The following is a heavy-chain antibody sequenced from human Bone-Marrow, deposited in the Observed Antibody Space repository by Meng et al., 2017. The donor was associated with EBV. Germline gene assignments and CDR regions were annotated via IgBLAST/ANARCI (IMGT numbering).Heavy chain of an antibody. V-gene: IGHV4-34*01. CDR1: GGSFSGYY. J-gene: IGHJ4*02. CDR3: ASNGSYSLFDY. CDR2: INHSGST. D-gene: IGHD1-26*01. Sequence: QGQLQQWGAGLLKPSGTLSLTCAVYGGSFSGYYWSWIRQPPGKGLEWIGEINHSGSTNYNPSLKSRVTISVDTSKNQFSLKLSSVTAADTAVYYCASNGSYSLFDYWGQGTLVTVSS.